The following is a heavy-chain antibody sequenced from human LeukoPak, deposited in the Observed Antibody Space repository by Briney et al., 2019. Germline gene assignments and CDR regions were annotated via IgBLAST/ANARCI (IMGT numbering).Heavy chain of an antibody. CDR1: GFTYSGYW. D-gene: IGHD3-16*01. CDR2: INTDGSRT. Sequence: GGSLRLSCVASGFTYSGYWMHWVRQAPGKGLVWVSRINTDGSRTSYADSVKGRFTISRDNAKNTVYLQMNSLRAEDTALYYCARVPQGEYNWFDPWGQGTLVTVSS. CDR3: ARVPQGEYNWFDP. J-gene: IGHJ5*02. V-gene: IGHV3-74*01.